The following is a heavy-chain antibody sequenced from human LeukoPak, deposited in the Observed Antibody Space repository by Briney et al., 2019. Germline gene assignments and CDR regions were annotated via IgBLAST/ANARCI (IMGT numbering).Heavy chain of an antibody. D-gene: IGHD1-14*01. CDR2: ISGSGGST. CDR3: ARGVEPLAANTLAY. V-gene: IGHV3-23*01. CDR1: GFTFSSYA. Sequence: GGSLRLSCAASGFTFSSYAMSWVRQAPGRGLEGVSLISGSGGSTYYADSVQGRFTTSRDNSKNTLYLEMNSLSPDDTAVYYCARGVEPLAANTLAYWGQGTLVTVSS. J-gene: IGHJ4*02.